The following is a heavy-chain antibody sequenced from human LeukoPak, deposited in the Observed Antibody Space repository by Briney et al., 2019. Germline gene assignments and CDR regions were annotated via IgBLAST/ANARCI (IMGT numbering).Heavy chain of an antibody. CDR1: GGSINNRRNY. CDR2: FYYSERP. CDR3: ARRYSYGSGMYGLDV. J-gene: IGHJ6*02. D-gene: IGHD3-10*01. V-gene: IGHV4-39*01. Sequence: SETLSLTCTVSGGSINNRRNYWGWLRQPPGKGLEWIGSFYYSERPYYNPSLESRVTISADTSKNQLSLELTSVTAADTAEYYCARRYSYGSGMYGLDVSGQGTTVTVSS.